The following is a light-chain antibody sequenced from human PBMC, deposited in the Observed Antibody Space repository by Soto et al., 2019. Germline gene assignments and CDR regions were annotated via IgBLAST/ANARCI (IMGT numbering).Light chain of an antibody. V-gene: IGKV1-39*01. J-gene: IGKJ1*01. CDR1: QNIARY. CDR3: QQSYSTPWT. Sequence: DLQMTQSPSSLSASVGDSVTITCRASQNIARYLNWFQHKPGKAPKLLIYAASSLQSGIPSRFSGSGSRTDFTLTISSLQPEDFATYFCQQSYSTPWTFGQGTKVEIK. CDR2: AAS.